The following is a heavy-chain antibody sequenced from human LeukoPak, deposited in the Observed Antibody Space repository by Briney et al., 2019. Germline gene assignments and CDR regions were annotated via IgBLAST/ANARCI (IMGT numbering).Heavy chain of an antibody. CDR2: IKEDGSEK. CDR3: ARSRGVAGTSEFDP. D-gene: IGHD6-19*01. Sequence: GGSLRLSCTASGFTFSTYWMNWVRQAPGKGLEWVANIKEDGSEKYYVDSVKGRFTISRDNAKNSLYLQMSSLRPEDTAVYSCARSRGVAGTSEFDPWGQGTLVIVSS. V-gene: IGHV3-7*01. CDR1: GFTFSTYW. J-gene: IGHJ5*02.